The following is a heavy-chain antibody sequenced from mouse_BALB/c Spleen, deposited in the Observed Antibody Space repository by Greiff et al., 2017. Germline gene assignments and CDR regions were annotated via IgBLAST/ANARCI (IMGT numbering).Heavy chain of an antibody. CDR3: TRGVRRGWFAY. CDR1: GYTFTSYY. V-gene: IGHV1S81*02. D-gene: IGHD2-14*01. J-gene: IGHJ3*01. Sequence: QVQLQQSGAELVKPGASVKLSCKASGYTFTSYYMYWVKQRPGQGLEWIGEINPSNGGTNFNEKFKSKATLTVDKSSSTAYMQLSSLTSEDSAVYYCTRGVRRGWFAYWGQGTLVTVSA. CDR2: INPSNGGT.